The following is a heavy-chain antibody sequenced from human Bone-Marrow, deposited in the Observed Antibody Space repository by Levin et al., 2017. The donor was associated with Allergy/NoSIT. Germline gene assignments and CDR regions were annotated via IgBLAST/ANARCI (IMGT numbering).Heavy chain of an antibody. CDR3: AKAPDYGDSLGGDFDY. CDR2: ISGSGGST. D-gene: IGHD4-17*01. V-gene: IGHV3-23*01. CDR1: GFTFSSYA. J-gene: IGHJ4*02. Sequence: GGSLRLSCAASGFTFSSYAMSWVRRAPGKGLEWVSAISGSGGSTYYADSVKGRFTISRDNSKNKLYLQMNSLRAEDTAVYYCAKAPDYGDSLGGDFDYWGQGTLVTVSS.